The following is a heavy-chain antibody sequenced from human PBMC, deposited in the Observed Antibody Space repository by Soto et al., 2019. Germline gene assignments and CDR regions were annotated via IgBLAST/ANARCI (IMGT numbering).Heavy chain of an antibody. CDR1: GFTFSSYS. CDR2: ISSSSSFI. CDR3: ARIPYYYDTSGYYY. Sequence: EVQLVESGGGLVKPGGSLRLSCAASGFTFSSYSMNWVRQAPGKGLEWVSSISSSSSFIYYADSLKGRFTISRDNAKNPRQLPMNRLRAEDTAVYYCARIPYYYDTSGYYYWGQGTLVTVSS. J-gene: IGHJ4*02. D-gene: IGHD3-22*01. V-gene: IGHV3-21*01.